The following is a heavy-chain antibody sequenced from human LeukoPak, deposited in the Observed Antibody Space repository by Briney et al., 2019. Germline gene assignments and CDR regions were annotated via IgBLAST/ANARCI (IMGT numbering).Heavy chain of an antibody. CDR1: GGSISSNNC. CDR2: IYHSGST. D-gene: IGHD3-22*01. CDR3: ATRLNYYDSSGYPDSWFDP. J-gene: IGHJ5*02. V-gene: IGHV4-4*02. Sequence: SETLSLTCAVSGGSISSNNCWSWVRQPPGKGLEWIGEIYHSGSTNYNPSLKSRVTISVDTSKNQFSLKLSSVTAADTAVYYCATRLNYYDSSGYPDSWFDPWGQGTLVTVSS.